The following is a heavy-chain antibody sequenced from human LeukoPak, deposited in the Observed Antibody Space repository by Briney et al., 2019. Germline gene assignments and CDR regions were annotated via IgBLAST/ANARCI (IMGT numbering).Heavy chain of an antibody. CDR2: INHSGST. CDR3: ARGLVDIVVVPAIPQPGYFDY. CDR1: GFTFSSYS. D-gene: IGHD2-2*01. Sequence: PGGSLRLSCAASGFTFSSYSMNWVRQAPGKGLEWIGEINHSGSTNYNPSLKSRVTISVDTSKNQFSLKLSSVTAADTAVYYCARGLVDIVVVPAIPQPGYFDYWGQGTLVTVSS. V-gene: IGHV4-34*01. J-gene: IGHJ4*02.